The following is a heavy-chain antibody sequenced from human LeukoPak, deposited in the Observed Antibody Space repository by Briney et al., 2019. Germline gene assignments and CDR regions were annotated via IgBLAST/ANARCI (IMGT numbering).Heavy chain of an antibody. CDR1: GGSISSYY. J-gene: IGHJ6*02. CDR2: IYYSGST. CDR3: ARAAPSYYGSGSLGSYYYGMDV. D-gene: IGHD3-10*01. V-gene: IGHV4-59*01. Sequence: KPSETLSLTCTVSGGSISSYYWSWIRQPPGKGLEWIGYIYYSGSTNYNPSLKSRVAISIDTSKNQFSLKLSSVTAADTAMYYCARAAPSYYGSGSLGSYYYGMDVWGQGTTVTVSS.